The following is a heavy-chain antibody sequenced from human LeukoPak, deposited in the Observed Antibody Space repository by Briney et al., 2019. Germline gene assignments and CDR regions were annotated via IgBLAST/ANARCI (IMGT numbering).Heavy chain of an antibody. CDR1: GYSFTSYW. V-gene: IGHV5-51*01. D-gene: IGHD3-10*01. CDR3: ARQLSAMVRGVIRWDAFDI. CDR2: IYPGDSDT. Sequence: GESLKISCKGSGYSFTSYWIGWVRQMPGKGLEWMGIIYPGDSDTRYSPSFQGQVTISADKSISTAYLQWSSLKASDTAMYYCARQLSAMVRGVIRWDAFDIWGQGTMVTVSS. J-gene: IGHJ3*02.